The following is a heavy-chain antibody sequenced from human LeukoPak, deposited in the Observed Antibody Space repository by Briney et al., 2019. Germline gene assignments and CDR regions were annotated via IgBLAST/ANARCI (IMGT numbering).Heavy chain of an antibody. V-gene: IGHV1-2*04. D-gene: IGHD3-22*01. CDR3: ARSGSHYYDSSGYPNWFDP. J-gene: IGHJ5*02. Sequence: ASVKVSCEASGYTFTGYYMHWVRQAPGQGLEWMGWINPNSGGTNYAQKFQGWVTMTRDTSISTAYMELSRLRSEDTAVYYCARSGSHYYDSSGYPNWFDPWGQGTLVTVSS. CDR2: INPNSGGT. CDR1: GYTFTGYY.